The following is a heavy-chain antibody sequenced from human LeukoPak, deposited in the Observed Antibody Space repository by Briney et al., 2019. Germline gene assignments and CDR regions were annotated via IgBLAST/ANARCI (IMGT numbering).Heavy chain of an antibody. CDR1: GGSFSGDY. CDR3: ARGPQWLVPYYFDY. D-gene: IGHD6-19*01. V-gene: IGHV4-34*01. Sequence: SETLSLTCAVYGGSFSGDYWSWIRQPPGKGLEWIGEINHSGSTNYNPSLKSRVTISVDTSKNQFSLKLSSVTAADTAVYYCARGPQWLVPYYFDYWGQGTLVTVSS. J-gene: IGHJ4*02. CDR2: INHSGST.